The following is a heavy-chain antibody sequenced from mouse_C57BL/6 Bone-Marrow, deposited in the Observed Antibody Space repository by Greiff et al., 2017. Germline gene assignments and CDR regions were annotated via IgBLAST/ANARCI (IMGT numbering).Heavy chain of an antibody. D-gene: IGHD2-1*01. V-gene: IGHV1-15*01. J-gene: IGHJ1*03. CDR1: GYTFTDYE. CDR2: IDPETGGT. Sequence: VQLQQSGAELVRPGASVTLSCKASGYTFTDYEMHWVKQTPVHGLDWIGAIDPETGGTAYNQKFKGKAILTADQSSSTAYMELRRLTSEDTAVYYCARGGKYEDCDVWGTGTTDTVAS. CDR3: ARGGKYEDCDV.